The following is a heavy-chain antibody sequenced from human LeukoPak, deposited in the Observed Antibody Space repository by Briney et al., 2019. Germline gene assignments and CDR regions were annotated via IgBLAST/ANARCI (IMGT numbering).Heavy chain of an antibody. V-gene: IGHV3-21*05. D-gene: IGHD5-18*01. CDR3: ARSPVYSYGHPYYFDY. Sequence: PGGTLRLSCAASGFTFTIYEMKWVRQAPGEGLERVSYISSSSNYIYYADSVKGRFTISRDNAKNSLYLQMNSLRAEDTAVYYCARSPVYSYGHPYYFDYWGQGTLVAVSS. CDR2: ISSSSNYI. CDR1: GFTFTIYE. J-gene: IGHJ4*02.